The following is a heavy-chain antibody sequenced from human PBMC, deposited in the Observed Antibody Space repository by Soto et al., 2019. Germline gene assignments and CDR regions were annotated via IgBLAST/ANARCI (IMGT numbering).Heavy chain of an antibody. CDR1: GYTFTSYY. V-gene: IGHV1-46*01. D-gene: IGHD3-22*01. CDR3: ARGPAPPIDSSGYFGD. J-gene: IGHJ4*02. Sequence: GASVKVSCKASGYTFTSYYMRWVRQAPGQGLEWMGIINPSGGSTSYAQKFQGRVTMTRDTSTSTVYMELSSLRSEDTAVYYCARGPAPPIDSSGYFGDWGQGTLVTVSS. CDR2: INPSGGST.